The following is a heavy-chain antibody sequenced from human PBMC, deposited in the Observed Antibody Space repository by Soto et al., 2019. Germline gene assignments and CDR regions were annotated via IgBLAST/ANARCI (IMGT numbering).Heavy chain of an antibody. V-gene: IGHV1-18*01. CDR2: ISAYNYNT. CDR3: ARRKRVFRLVLDY. J-gene: IGHJ4*02. Sequence: TGHGLEWMGRISAYNYNTHYAQNFEGRVTMTTDTSTSTAYMELRSLRSDDTAIYYCARRKRVFRLVLDYRGQGPHVTVYS. D-gene: IGHD2-8*01.